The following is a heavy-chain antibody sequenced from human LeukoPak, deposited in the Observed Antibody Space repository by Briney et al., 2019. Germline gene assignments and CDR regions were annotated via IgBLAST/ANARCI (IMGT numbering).Heavy chain of an antibody. CDR2: ISSSSSYI. D-gene: IGHD6-13*01. Sequence: GGSLRLSCAASGFTFSSYSMNWVRQAPGKRLEWVSSISSSSSYIYYADSVKGRSTISRDNAKNSLYLQMNSLRAEDTAVYYCARDPARIAAAGMDYWGQGTLVTVSS. V-gene: IGHV3-21*01. J-gene: IGHJ4*02. CDR1: GFTFSSYS. CDR3: ARDPARIAAAGMDY.